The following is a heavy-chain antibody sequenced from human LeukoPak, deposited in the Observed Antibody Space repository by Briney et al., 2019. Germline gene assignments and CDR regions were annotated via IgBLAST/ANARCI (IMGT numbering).Heavy chain of an antibody. Sequence: GGSLRLSCAASGFTFSSYAVNWVRQAPGKGLEWVSSISSGSSYRYYADSVKGRFTISRDNAKKSLYLQMNSLRAEDTAVYYCARDQDSGSSRTLDYWGQGTLVTVSS. CDR1: GFTFSSYA. V-gene: IGHV3-21*01. J-gene: IGHJ4*02. CDR3: ARDQDSGSSRTLDY. D-gene: IGHD6-6*01. CDR2: ISSGSSYR.